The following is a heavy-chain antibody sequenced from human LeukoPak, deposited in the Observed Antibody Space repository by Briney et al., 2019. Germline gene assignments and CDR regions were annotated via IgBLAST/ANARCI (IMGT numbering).Heavy chain of an antibody. D-gene: IGHD3-10*01. CDR3: ASIFRYGVDY. V-gene: IGHV1-69*05. Sequence: ASVKVSCKASGGTFSSHAISWVRQAPGQGLEWMGRIIPIFGTANYAQKFQGRVTITTDESTSTAYMELSSLRSEDTAVYYCASIFRYGVDYWGQGTLVTVSS. CDR2: IIPIFGTA. CDR1: GGTFSSHA. J-gene: IGHJ4*02.